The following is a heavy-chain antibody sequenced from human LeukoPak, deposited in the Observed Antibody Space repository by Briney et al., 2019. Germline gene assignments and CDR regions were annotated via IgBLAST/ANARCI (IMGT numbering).Heavy chain of an antibody. V-gene: IGHV3-23*01. CDR2: ISGSGGST. D-gene: IGHD2-2*02. CDR3: ARGYCSSTSCYNPHVYYYYYYMDV. J-gene: IGHJ6*03. CDR1: GFTFSSYA. Sequence: GGSLRLSCAASGFTFSSYAMSWVRQAPGKGLEWVSAISGSGGSTYYADSVKGRFTISRDNSKNTLYLQMNSLRAEDTAVYYCARGYCSSTSCYNPHVYYYYYYMDVWGKGTTVTVSS.